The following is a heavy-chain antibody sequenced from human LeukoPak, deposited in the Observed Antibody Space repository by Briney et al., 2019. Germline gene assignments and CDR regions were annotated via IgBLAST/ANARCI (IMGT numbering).Heavy chain of an antibody. CDR1: GGSISSGGYS. CDR3: ASSTSDYFDY. V-gene: IGHV4-31*03. CDR2: IYYSGST. J-gene: IGHJ4*02. Sequence: SETLSLTCTVSGGSISSGGYSWSWIRQHPGKGLEWIGYIYYSGSTYYNPSLKSRVTISVDTSKNQFSLKLSSVTAADTAVYYCASSTSDYFDYWGQGTLVTVSS.